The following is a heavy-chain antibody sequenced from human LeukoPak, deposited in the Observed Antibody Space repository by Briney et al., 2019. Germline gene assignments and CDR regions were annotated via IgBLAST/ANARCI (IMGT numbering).Heavy chain of an antibody. D-gene: IGHD3-22*01. CDR2: ISSNGGST. CDR1: GFTFSSYA. Sequence: VQPGGSLRLSCAASGFTFSSYAMHWVRQAPGKGLEYVSAISSNGGSTYYAKSVKGRFTICRDNSKNRLYLQMGSLRAEDMAVYYCAREGDSSGYYDYWGQGTLVTVSS. V-gene: IGHV3-64*01. CDR3: AREGDSSGYYDY. J-gene: IGHJ4*02.